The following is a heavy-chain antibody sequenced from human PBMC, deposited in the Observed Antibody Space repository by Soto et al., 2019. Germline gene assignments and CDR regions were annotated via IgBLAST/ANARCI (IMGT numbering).Heavy chain of an antibody. D-gene: IGHD5-18*01. Sequence: ASVKVSCKASGYTFTGYYMHWVRQAPGQGLEWMGWINPNSGGTNYAQKFQGWVTMTRGTSISTAYMELSRLRSDDTAVYYCVSGMGGYSYGYVSLDYWGQGTLVTVSS. CDR1: GYTFTGYY. CDR2: INPNSGGT. V-gene: IGHV1-2*04. CDR3: VSGMGGYSYGYVSLDY. J-gene: IGHJ4*02.